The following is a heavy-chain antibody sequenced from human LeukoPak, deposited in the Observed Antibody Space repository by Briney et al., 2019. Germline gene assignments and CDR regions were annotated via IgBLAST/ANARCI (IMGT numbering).Heavy chain of an antibody. CDR2: IYYSGST. J-gene: IGHJ4*02. V-gene: IGHV4-39*02. D-gene: IGHD3-22*01. CDR1: GGSISSSSYY. Sequence: PSETLSLTCTVSGGSISSSSYYWGWIRQPPGKGLEWIGSIYYSGSTHYNPSLKSRVTISVDTSKNHFSLKLSSVTATDTAVYYCARGVGSDYYYGPPDYWGQGTLVTVSS. CDR3: ARGVGSDYYYGPPDY.